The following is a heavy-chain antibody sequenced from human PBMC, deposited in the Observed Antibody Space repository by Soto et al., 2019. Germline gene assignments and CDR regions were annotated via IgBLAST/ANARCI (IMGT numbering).Heavy chain of an antibody. D-gene: IGHD3-10*01. CDR2: INHSGST. CDR1: GGSFSGYY. CDR3: ARGSGRFPPAGSDYGSGSYKNPARY. Sequence: SETLSLTCAVYGGSFSGYYWSWIRQPPGKGLEWIGEINHSGSTNYNPSLKSRVTISVDTSKNQFSPKLSSVTAADTAVYYCARGSGRFPPAGSDYGSGSYKNPARYWGQGTLVTVSS. V-gene: IGHV4-34*01. J-gene: IGHJ4*02.